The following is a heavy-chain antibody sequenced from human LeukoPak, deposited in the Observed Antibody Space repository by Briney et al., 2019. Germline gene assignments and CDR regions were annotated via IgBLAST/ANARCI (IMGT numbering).Heavy chain of an antibody. CDR2: INAYIGAT. Sequence: DSVKVSCKPSGYSFTSYHMHWVRQAPGQGLEWMGNINAYIGATNYAQNFQGRVTMTRDTSISTAYMELNSLRSDDTAVYYCAREDESGWRRFDYWGQGTLVTVSS. J-gene: IGHJ4*02. D-gene: IGHD6-19*01. CDR3: AREDESGWRRFDY. CDR1: GYSFTSYH. V-gene: IGHV1-2*02.